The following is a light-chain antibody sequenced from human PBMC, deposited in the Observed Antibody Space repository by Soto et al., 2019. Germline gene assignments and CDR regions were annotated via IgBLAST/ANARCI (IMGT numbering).Light chain of an antibody. CDR2: RNN. CDR1: SSNIGSNY. J-gene: IGLJ2*01. Sequence: QSVLTQPPSASGTPGQRGTISCSGSSSNIGSNYVYWYQQLPGTAPKLLSYRNNQRPSGVPDRFSGSKSGTSASLAISGLRSEDEADYYCAAWDDSLSGVVFGGGTQLTVL. CDR3: AAWDDSLSGVV. V-gene: IGLV1-47*01.